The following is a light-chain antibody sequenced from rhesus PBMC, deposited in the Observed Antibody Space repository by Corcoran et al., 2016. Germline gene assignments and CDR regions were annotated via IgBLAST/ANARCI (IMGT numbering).Light chain of an antibody. J-gene: IGKJ3*01. CDR1: QSISSW. V-gene: IGKV1-22*01. Sequence: DIQMTQSPSSLSASVGDTVTITCRASQSISSWLAWYQQKPGKAPKLLIYKASSLQSGVPSRFSGSGSGTDVTLTIRSLQSEDFATYYCQQCSSSPFTFGPGTKLDIK. CDR2: KAS. CDR3: QQCSSSPFT.